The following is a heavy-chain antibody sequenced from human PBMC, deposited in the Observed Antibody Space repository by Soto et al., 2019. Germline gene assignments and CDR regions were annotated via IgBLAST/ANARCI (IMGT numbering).Heavy chain of an antibody. CDR2: ICYSGST. CDR1: GGSISSGDYY. CDR3: AREGRAARPNYYGMDV. J-gene: IGHJ6*02. V-gene: IGHV4-30-4*01. Sequence: PSETLSLTCTVSGGSISSGDYYWSWIRQPPGKGLEWIGYICYSGSTYYNPSLKSRVTISVDTSKNQFSLKLSSVTAADTAVYYCAREGRAARPNYYGMDVWGQGTTVTVSS. D-gene: IGHD6-6*01.